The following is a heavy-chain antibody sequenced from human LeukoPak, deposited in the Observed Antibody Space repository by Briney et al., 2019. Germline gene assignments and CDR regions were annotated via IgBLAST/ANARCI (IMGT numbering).Heavy chain of an antibody. CDR1: GYTFTSYD. J-gene: IGHJ4*02. CDR3: ARVEWELPIDY. D-gene: IGHD1-26*01. V-gene: IGHV1-8*01. CDR2: MNPNSGNT. Sequence: ASVKVSCKASGYTFTSYDINWVRQATGQGLEWMGWMNPNSGNTGYAQKFQGRVTMTRNTSISTAYMELSRLRSDDTAVYYCARVEWELPIDYWGQGTLVTVSS.